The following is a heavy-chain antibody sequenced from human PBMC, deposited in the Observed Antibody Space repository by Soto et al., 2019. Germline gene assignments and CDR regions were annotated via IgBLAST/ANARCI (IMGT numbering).Heavy chain of an antibody. Sequence: ESLKISCKSSGYSFITYCITWVRQKPGKGLEWMGRIDPTDSYDNYSPSFEGHVTISDDKYVSTAYLQWSSLKASDTAIYCCGRQPGHCGSTTCFGYYSVDVWGQGTTVTVSS. CDR1: GYSFITYC. CDR3: GRQPGHCGSTTCFGYYSVDV. D-gene: IGHD2-2*01. J-gene: IGHJ6*02. CDR2: IDPTDSYD. V-gene: IGHV5-10-1*01.